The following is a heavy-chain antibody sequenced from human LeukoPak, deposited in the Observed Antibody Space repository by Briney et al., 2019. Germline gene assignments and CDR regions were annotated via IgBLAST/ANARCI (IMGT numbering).Heavy chain of an antibody. J-gene: IGHJ4*02. CDR3: ARDWFPRIVVAPAAQPPPDY. Sequence: GGSLRLSCAASGFTFSSYAMHWVRQAPGKGLEWVAVISYDGSNKYYADSVKGRFTISRDNSKNTLYLQMNSLRAEDTAVYYCARDWFPRIVVAPAAQPPPDYWGQGTLVTVSS. CDR2: ISYDGSNK. V-gene: IGHV3-30-3*01. D-gene: IGHD2-2*01. CDR1: GFTFSSYA.